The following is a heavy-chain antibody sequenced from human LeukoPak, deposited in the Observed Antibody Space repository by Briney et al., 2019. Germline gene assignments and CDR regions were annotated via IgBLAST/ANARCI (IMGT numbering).Heavy chain of an antibody. CDR1: GGTFSSYA. D-gene: IGHD6-6*01. Sequence: GASVKVSCKASGGTFSSYAISWVRQAPGQGLEWMGGIIPIFGTANYAQKFQGRVTITAGESTSTAYMELSSLRSEDTAVYYCARASMISARLSSYYFDYWGQGTLVTVSS. J-gene: IGHJ4*02. CDR3: ARASMISARLSSYYFDY. V-gene: IGHV1-69*13. CDR2: IIPIFGTA.